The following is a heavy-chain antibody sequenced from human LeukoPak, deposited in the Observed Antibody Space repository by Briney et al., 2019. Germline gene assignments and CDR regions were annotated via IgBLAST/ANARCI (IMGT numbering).Heavy chain of an antibody. V-gene: IGHV3-30*03. Sequence: GGSLRLSCAASGFTFSRYSVNWVRQAPGKGLEWVAVISYDGSNKYYADSVKGRFTISRDNSKNTLYLQMNSLRAEDTAVYYCARGPYSGKPIGYWGQGTLVTVSS. CDR2: ISYDGSNK. CDR3: ARGPYSGKPIGY. J-gene: IGHJ4*02. D-gene: IGHD1-26*01. CDR1: GFTFSRYS.